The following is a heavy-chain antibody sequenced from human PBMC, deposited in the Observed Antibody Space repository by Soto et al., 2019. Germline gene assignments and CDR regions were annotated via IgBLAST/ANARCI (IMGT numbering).Heavy chain of an antibody. Sequence: QVQLVQSGTEVKKPGSSVKVSCKASGGTFRNYPINWVRQAPGQGLVWMGSIFPLTDIPDYAQNFQARLTISADKATSTAYMELSSLTADDTAMYFCARGPVVGLNYFESWGQGTLVTVSS. J-gene: IGHJ4*02. CDR3: ARGPVVGLNYFES. V-gene: IGHV1-69*02. CDR2: IFPLTDIP. CDR1: GGTFRNYP. D-gene: IGHD2-15*01.